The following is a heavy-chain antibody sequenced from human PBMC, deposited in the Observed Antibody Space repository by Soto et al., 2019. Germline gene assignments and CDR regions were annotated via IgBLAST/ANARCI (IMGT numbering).Heavy chain of an antibody. V-gene: IGHV3-23*01. CDR1: GFTFSSYG. CDR3: AREALPYSGSYRYYFDY. CDR2: ISNSGVNT. J-gene: IGHJ4*02. D-gene: IGHD1-26*01. Sequence: HPGGSLRHSCTASGFTFSSYGMTWVRQVPGKGLEWVSVISNSGVNTYYADSVKGRFTISRDNSKNTLYLQMNSLRDEDTAVYYCAREALPYSGSYRYYFDYWGQGT.